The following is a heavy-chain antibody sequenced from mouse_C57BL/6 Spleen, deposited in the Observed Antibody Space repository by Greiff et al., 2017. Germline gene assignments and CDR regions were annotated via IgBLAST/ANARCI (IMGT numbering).Heavy chain of an antibody. CDR1: GYTFTSYV. Sequence: EVQRVESGPELVKPGASVKMSCKASGYTFTSYVMHWVKQKPGQGLEWIGYIYPYNDGTKYNEKFKGKATLTSDKSSSTAYMELSSLTSEDSAVYYCARDYYGSSYVYAMDYWGQGTSVTVSS. CDR3: ARDYYGSSYVYAMDY. CDR2: IYPYNDGT. D-gene: IGHD1-1*01. V-gene: IGHV1-14*01. J-gene: IGHJ4*01.